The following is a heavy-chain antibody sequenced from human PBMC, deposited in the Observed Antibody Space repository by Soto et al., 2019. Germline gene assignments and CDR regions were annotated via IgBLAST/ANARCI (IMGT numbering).Heavy chain of an antibody. Sequence: TSETLSLTCTVSGGSISSGDYYWSWIRQPPGKGLEWIGYIYYSGSTYYNPSLKSRVTISVDTSKNQFSLKVNSVTAADTAVYYCARATSYYYDSSGYYYFDYWGQGTLVTVSS. D-gene: IGHD3-22*01. J-gene: IGHJ4*02. V-gene: IGHV4-30-4*02. CDR3: ARATSYYYDSSGYYYFDY. CDR1: GGSISSGDYY. CDR2: IYYSGST.